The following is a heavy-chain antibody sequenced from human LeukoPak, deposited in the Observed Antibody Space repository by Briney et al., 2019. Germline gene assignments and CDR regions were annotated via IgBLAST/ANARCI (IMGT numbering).Heavy chain of an antibody. CDR2: IYYSGST. Sequence: PSETLSLTCTASGGSISSDSYYWGWIRQPPGKGLEWIGSIYYSGSTYYNPSLKSRVTISVDTSKNQFSLKLTSVTAADTSMYYCVRRAYGSGSYPADYWGQGTLVTVSS. J-gene: IGHJ4*02. D-gene: IGHD3-10*01. V-gene: IGHV4-39*01. CDR1: GGSISSDSYY. CDR3: VRRAYGSGSYPADY.